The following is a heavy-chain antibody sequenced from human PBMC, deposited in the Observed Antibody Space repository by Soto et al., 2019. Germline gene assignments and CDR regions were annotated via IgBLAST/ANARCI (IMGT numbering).Heavy chain of an antibody. D-gene: IGHD1-26*01. J-gene: IGHJ5*02. CDR3: ARLQGGSYYWFDP. CDR1: GGSISSSSYY. Sequence: SETLSLTCTVSGGSISSSSYYWGWIRQPPGKGLEWIGRIYYSGSTYYNPSLKSRVTISVDTSKNQFSLKLSSVTAADTAVYYCARLQGGSYYWFDPWGQGTLVTVSS. V-gene: IGHV4-39*01. CDR2: IYYSGST.